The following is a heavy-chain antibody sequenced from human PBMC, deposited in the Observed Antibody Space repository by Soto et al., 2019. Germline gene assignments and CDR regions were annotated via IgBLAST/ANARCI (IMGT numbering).Heavy chain of an antibody. CDR1: GGSISSYY. D-gene: IGHD3-16*01. CDR3: PGGGFASDI. Sequence: QVQLQESGPGLVKPSETLSLICTVSGGSISSYYWTWIRQPPGKGLEWIGYISYSGSTKYNPSLKSRLAILINRSKSQVALMLSCVTAADTAVYYCPGGGFASDIWGQGTMLTVSS. CDR2: ISYSGST. J-gene: IGHJ3*02. V-gene: IGHV4-59*01.